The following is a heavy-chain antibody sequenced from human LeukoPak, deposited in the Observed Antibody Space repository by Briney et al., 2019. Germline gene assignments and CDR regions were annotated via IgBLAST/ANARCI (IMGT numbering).Heavy chain of an antibody. V-gene: IGHV3-48*04. CDR2: ISSGATTT. CDR3: AKGTVGAKY. CDR1: GFTLTTDS. Sequence: PGGSLRLSCAASGFTLTTDSMNWVRQAPGKGLEWISYISSGATTTYYADSVKGRFTISIDTAKNSLYLQMNSLRVDDTAVYYCAKGTVGAKYWGQGTLVIVSS. D-gene: IGHD1-26*01. J-gene: IGHJ4*02.